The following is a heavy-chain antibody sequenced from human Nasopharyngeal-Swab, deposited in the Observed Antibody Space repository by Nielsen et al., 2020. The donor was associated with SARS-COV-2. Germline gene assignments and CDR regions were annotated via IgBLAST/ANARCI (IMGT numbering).Heavy chain of an antibody. V-gene: IGHV3-11*05. CDR1: GFTVSSNY. J-gene: IGHJ6*02. CDR2: IDTRGTHS. D-gene: IGHD6-6*01. CDR3: QRVQTSHYYGLDV. Sequence: GESLKISCAASGFTVSSNYMSWIRQAPGKGLEWVSYIDTRGTHSNYADSAKGRFTISRNNAKNSLYLQMNSLRVEDTAVYYCQRVQTSHYYGLDVWGQGTTVTVSS.